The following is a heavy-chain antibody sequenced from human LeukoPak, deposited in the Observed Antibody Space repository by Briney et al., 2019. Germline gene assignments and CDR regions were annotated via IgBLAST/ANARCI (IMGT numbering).Heavy chain of an antibody. Sequence: PGGSLRLSCTASGFTFNSYSMNWVRQAPGKGLEWVSDITSGSGTIYYADSVKGRFTISRDNAKNSLYLQMNSLRAEDTAVYYCARGMDPRYSYSSYYRDVWGKGTTVTVSS. D-gene: IGHD2-8*01. CDR2: ITSGSGTI. CDR1: GFTFNSYS. CDR3: ARGMDPRYSYSSYYRDV. J-gene: IGHJ6*03. V-gene: IGHV3-48*01.